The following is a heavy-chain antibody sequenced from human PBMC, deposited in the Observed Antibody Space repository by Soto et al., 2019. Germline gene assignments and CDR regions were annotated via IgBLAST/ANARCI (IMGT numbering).Heavy chain of an antibody. V-gene: IGHV3-9*01. CDR2: ISWNSGSI. CDR3: AKDLESCDYAPEGYYYGMDV. CDR1: GFTFDDYA. J-gene: IGHJ6*02. Sequence: GGSLRLSCAASGFTFDDYAMHWVRQAPGKGLEWVSGISWNSGSIGYADSVKGRFTISRDNAKNSLYLQMNSLRAEDTALYYCAKDLESCDYAPEGYYYGMDVWGQGTTVPVSS. D-gene: IGHD4-17*01.